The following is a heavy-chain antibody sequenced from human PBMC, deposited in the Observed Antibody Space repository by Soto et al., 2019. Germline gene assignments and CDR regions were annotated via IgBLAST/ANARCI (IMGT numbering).Heavy chain of an antibody. V-gene: IGHV3-48*02. D-gene: IGHD3-22*01. CDR3: AREGDSSGYYYYFDY. Sequence: GESLKISCAASGFTFSSYSMNWVRQAPGKGLEWVSYISSSSSTIYYADSVKGRFTISRDNAKNSLYLQMNSLRDEDTAVYYCAREGDSSGYYYYFDYWGQGTLVTVSS. J-gene: IGHJ4*02. CDR1: GFTFSSYS. CDR2: ISSSSSTI.